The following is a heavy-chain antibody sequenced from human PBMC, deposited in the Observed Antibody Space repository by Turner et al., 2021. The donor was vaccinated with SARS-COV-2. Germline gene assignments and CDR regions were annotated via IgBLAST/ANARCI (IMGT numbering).Heavy chain of an antibody. CDR2: ISGSGGST. CDR1: GFTFSSYA. Sequence: EVQLLESGGGLVQPGGSLRLSCAASGFTFSSYAMSWVRQGPGKGLEWVSVISGSGGSTYYADSVKGRFTISRDNSKNTLYLQMNSLRAEDTAVYYCAKNDMARIVLVITLFDYWGQGTLVTVSS. CDR3: AKNDMARIVLVITLFDY. J-gene: IGHJ4*02. V-gene: IGHV3-23*01. D-gene: IGHD3-22*01.